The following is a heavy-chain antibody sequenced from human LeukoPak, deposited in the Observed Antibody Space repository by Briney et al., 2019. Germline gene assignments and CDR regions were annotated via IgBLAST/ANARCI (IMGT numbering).Heavy chain of an antibody. D-gene: IGHD6-19*01. Sequence: PSETLSLTCTVSGGSISNYHWSWIRQPAGRGLEWIGQIHTNGNTNHNPPLKSRVTMSIDTPENQVSLTIMSVTAADTAIYYCARRGISTGWTFDYWGQGTLVTVSS. CDR3: ARRGISTGWTFDY. V-gene: IGHV4-4*07. CDR2: IHTNGNT. CDR1: GGSISNYH. J-gene: IGHJ4*02.